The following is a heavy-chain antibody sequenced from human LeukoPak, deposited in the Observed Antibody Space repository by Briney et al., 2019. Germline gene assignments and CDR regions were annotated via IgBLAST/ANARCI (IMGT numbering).Heavy chain of an antibody. D-gene: IGHD1-1*01. Sequence: GGSLRVSCAASGFTFSSYAMSWVRQAPGMGLEWVSAISGSGGSTYYADSVKGRFTISRDNSKNTLYLQMNSLRAEDTAVYYCAKDSDWNDVGGFDYWGQGTLVTVSS. CDR2: ISGSGGST. CDR3: AKDSDWNDVGGFDY. CDR1: GFTFSSYA. J-gene: IGHJ4*02. V-gene: IGHV3-23*01.